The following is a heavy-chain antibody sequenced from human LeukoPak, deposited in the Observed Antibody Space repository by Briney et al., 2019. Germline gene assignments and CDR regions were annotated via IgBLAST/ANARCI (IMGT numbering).Heavy chain of an antibody. CDR2: IYYSVST. Sequence: SETLSLTCTVSGGSISSHYWSWIRQPPGKGLEWIGYIYYSVSTNYNPSLKSRVTISVDTSKNQFSLKLSSVTAADTAVYYCARNRSYGSGSYYLDPNYYYYMDVWGKGTTVTVSS. CDR1: GGSISSHY. CDR3: ARNRSYGSGSYYLDPNYYYYMDV. J-gene: IGHJ6*03. D-gene: IGHD3-10*01. V-gene: IGHV4-59*11.